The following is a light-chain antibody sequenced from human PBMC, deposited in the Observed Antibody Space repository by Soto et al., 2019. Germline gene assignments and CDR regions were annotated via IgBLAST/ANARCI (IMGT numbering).Light chain of an antibody. V-gene: IGKV3-20*01. CDR3: QQHGASIT. CDR1: QRIDKNY. J-gene: IGKJ3*01. CDR2: DAS. Sequence: EIVLTQSPGTLSLSPGQRATLSCRASQRIDKNYLAWYQQKPGQAPRLLIFDASRRATGIPDRFSGSGSGTDFTLTISRLEPEDFAVYYCQQHGASITFGP.